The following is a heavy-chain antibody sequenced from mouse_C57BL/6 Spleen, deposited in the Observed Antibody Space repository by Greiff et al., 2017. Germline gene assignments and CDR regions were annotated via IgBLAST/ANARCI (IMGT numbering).Heavy chain of an antibody. V-gene: IGHV1-15*01. CDR2: IDPETGGT. CDR3: TRKDYAWFAY. Sequence: QVQLKQSGAELVRPGASVTLSCKASGYTFTDYEMHWVKQTPVHGLEWIGAIDPETGGTTYNQKFKGEAILTADKSSSTAYMELRSLTSEDSAVYYCTRKDYAWFAYWGQGTLVTVSA. CDR1: GYTFTDYE. D-gene: IGHD2-4*01. J-gene: IGHJ3*01.